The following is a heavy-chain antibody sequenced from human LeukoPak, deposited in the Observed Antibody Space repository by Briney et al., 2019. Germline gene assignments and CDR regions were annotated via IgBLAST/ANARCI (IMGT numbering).Heavy chain of an antibody. CDR2: IFHSGST. V-gene: IGHV4-4*02. CDR3: ARLCSGGSCSSYFDY. J-gene: IGHJ4*02. CDR1: GGSISSGNW. D-gene: IGHD2-15*01. Sequence: NPSETLSLTCAVSGGSISSGNWWNWVRQPPGKGLEWIGEIFHSGSTNYNPSLKSRVTISVDTSKNQFSLKLSSVTAADTAVYYCARLCSGGSCSSYFDYWGLGTLVTVSS.